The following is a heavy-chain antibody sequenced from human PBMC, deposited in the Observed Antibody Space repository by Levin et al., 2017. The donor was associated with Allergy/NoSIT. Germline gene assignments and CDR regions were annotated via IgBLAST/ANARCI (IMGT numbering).Heavy chain of an antibody. CDR3: ARRYSDGSNSFDH. Sequence: GESLKISCQASGYSFTSFWFGWVRQRPGKGLEWMGLIFPSDSDTRVSPSFQGQIIMSVDKSISTAYLQWSSLKASDTGMYYCARRYSDGSNSFDHWGQGTLVTVSP. J-gene: IGHJ4*02. D-gene: IGHD3-10*01. V-gene: IGHV5-51*01. CDR2: IFPSDSDT. CDR1: GYSFTSFW.